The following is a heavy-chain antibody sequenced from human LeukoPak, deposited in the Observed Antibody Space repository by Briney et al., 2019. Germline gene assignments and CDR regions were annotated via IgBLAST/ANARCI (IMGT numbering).Heavy chain of an antibody. CDR1: GGSISSGDYY. V-gene: IGHV4-31*03. CDR2: IYYSGST. J-gene: IGHJ4*02. D-gene: IGHD4-11*01. CDR3: AREGSLLSNPIDY. Sequence: SETLSLTCTVSGGSISSGDYYWSWIRQHPGKGLEWIGYIYYSGSTYYNPSLKSRVTISVDTSKNQFSLKLSSVTAADTAVYYCAREGSLLSNPIDYWGQGTLVTVSS.